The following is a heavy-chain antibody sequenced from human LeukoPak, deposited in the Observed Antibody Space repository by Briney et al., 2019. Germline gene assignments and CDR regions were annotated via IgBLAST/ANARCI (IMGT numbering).Heavy chain of an antibody. V-gene: IGHV3-7*01. Sequence: GGSLRLSCAASGFTFRSYWMNWVRQAPGKGLEWLAIIKQDGSEKHYKGSVEGRFTISRDNAKNSLHLQMNSLRAEDTAVYYCAGGSGYLVTSWGQGTLVTVSS. CDR1: GFTFRSYW. CDR3: AGGSGYLVTS. J-gene: IGHJ5*02. CDR2: IKQDGSEK. D-gene: IGHD3-9*01.